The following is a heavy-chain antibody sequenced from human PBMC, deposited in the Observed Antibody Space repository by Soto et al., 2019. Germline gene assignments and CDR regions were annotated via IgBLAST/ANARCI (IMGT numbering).Heavy chain of an antibody. V-gene: IGHV2-5*02. CDR3: AFRRHLVPTGGAVDI. CDR2: IFWDGDK. D-gene: IGHD2-15*01. Sequence: QITLKESGPTLVKPTQTLTLTCTLSGFSFSTSAMAVGWIRQPPGKAPECLALIFWDGDKRYSPSPKTRLTHSKDPSDYQALLTMPNMDPVDSGTYCGAFRRHLVPTGGAVDIWGRGTEVPVSS. J-gene: IGHJ3*02. CDR1: GFSFSTSAMA.